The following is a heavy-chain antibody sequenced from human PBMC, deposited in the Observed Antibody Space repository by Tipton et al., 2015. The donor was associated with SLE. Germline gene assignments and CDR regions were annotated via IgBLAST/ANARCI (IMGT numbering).Heavy chain of an antibody. J-gene: IGHJ5*02. CDR3: AGDDYASGIT. CDR2: ISSSRYI. CDR1: GFIFSDYS. Sequence: SLRLSCAASGFIFSDYSMNWVRQAPGKGLEWVSSISSSRYIYHAESLKGRFTISRDNAKNSLYPQMNSLRVEDTAVYFCAGDDYASGITWGQGTLVTVSS. V-gene: IGHV3-21*03. D-gene: IGHD3-10*01.